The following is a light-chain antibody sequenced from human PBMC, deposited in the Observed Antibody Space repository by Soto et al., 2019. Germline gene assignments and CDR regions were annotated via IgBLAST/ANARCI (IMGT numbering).Light chain of an antibody. Sequence: IVLTQSPATLSLSPGERATLSCRASQSITNYLGWYQQKPGQAPRLLIYATSHRATGIPARFSGSGSGTDFTLTISSLEPEDFSVYYCQQRYSWPVTFGQGTRLEIK. CDR3: QQRYSWPVT. J-gene: IGKJ5*01. CDR2: ATS. CDR1: QSITNY. V-gene: IGKV3-11*01.